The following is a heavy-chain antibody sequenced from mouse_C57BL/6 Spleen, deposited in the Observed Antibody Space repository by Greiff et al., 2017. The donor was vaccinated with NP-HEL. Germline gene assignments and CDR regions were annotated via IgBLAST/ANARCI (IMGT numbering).Heavy chain of an antibody. V-gene: IGHV7-3*01. CDR1: GFTFTDYY. J-gene: IGHJ2*01. CDR3: ARSRYYGPFFDY. Sequence: DVKLVESGGGLVQPGGSLSLSCAASGFTFTDYYMSWVRQPPGKALEWLGFIRNKANGYTTEYSASVKGRFTISRDNSQSILYLQMNALRAEDSATYYCARSRYYGPFFDYWGQGTTLTVSS. D-gene: IGHD1-1*01. CDR2: IRNKANGYTT.